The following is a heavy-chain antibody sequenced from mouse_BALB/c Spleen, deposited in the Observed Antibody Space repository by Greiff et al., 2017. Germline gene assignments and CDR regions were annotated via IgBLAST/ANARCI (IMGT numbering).Heavy chain of an antibody. V-gene: IGHV5-6-5*01. J-gene: IGHJ3*01. D-gene: IGHD1-1*02. CDR3: ARGGGSPAWFAY. Sequence: EVMLVESGGGLVKPGGSLKLSCAASGFTFSSYAMSWVRQTPEKRLEWVASISSGGSTYYPDSVKGRFTISRDNARNILYLQMSSLRSEDTAMYYCARGGGSPAWFAYWGQGTLVTVAA. CDR2: ISSGGST. CDR1: GFTFSSYA.